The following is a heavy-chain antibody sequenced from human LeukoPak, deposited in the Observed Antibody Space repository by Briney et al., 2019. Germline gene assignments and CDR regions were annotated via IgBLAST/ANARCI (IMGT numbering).Heavy chain of an antibody. CDR3: ARSYFSVGAFDI. CDR1: GYSISSGYY. V-gene: IGHV4-38-2*01. CDR2: IYHSGST. D-gene: IGHD2/OR15-2a*01. Sequence: PSETLSLTCAVSGYSISSGYYWGWIRQPPGKGLEWIGGIYHSGSTYYNPSLKSRVTISVDTSKNQFSLSLTSVTAADTAVYYCARSYFSVGAFDIWGQGTMVTVSS. J-gene: IGHJ3*02.